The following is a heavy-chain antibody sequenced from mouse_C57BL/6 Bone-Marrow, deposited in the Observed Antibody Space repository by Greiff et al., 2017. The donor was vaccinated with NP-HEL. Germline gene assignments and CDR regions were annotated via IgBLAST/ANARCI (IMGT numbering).Heavy chain of an antibody. CDR3: TRALWFAY. Sequence: EVQVVESGAGLVKPGGSLKLSCAASGFTFSSYAMSWVRQSPGKRLEWVAYISSGGDYIYYADPVKGRFTISRDNARNTLYLQMSSLKSEDTAMYYCTRALWFAYWGQGTLVTVSA. CDR1: GFTFSSYA. V-gene: IGHV5-9-1*02. J-gene: IGHJ3*01. CDR2: ISSGGDYI.